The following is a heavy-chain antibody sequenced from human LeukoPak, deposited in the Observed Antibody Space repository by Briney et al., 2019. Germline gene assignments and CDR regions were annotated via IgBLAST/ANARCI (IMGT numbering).Heavy chain of an antibody. CDR1: GFTFSGQW. D-gene: IGHD2-2*01. J-gene: IGHJ4*02. Sequence: GGSLRLSCAASGFTFSGQWMHWVRQAPGKGQMWISHIDSDGVTTNYADSVRGRFTISRDNSKNTLYLQMNSLRAEDTAVYYAVVHMDYWGQGTLVTVSS. V-gene: IGHV3-74*01. CDR3: VVHMDY. CDR2: IDSDGVTT.